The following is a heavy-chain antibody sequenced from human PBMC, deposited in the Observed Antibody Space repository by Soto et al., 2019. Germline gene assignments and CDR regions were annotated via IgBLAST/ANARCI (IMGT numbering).Heavy chain of an antibody. V-gene: IGHV1-69*01. J-gene: IGHJ6*02. CDR2: IIPIFGTA. D-gene: IGHD5-12*01. CDR3: ARVRYSGYDGGENYYYGMDV. CDR1: GGTFSSYA. Sequence: QVQLVQSGAEVKKPGSSVKVSCKASGGTFSSYAISWVRQAPGQGLEWMGGIIPIFGTANYAQKFQGRVTITADESTSKAYMVLSSLRSEDMAVYYGARVRYSGYDGGENYYYGMDVWGQGTTVTVSS.